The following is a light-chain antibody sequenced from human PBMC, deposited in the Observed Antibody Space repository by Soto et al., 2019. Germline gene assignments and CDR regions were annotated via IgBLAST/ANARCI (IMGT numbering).Light chain of an antibody. J-gene: IGLJ3*02. V-gene: IGLV1-44*01. CDR1: SSNIGSNT. CDR2: SNN. CDR3: ATWDDSLNSWV. Sequence: QSVLTQPPSASGTPGQSVTISCSGSSSNIGSNTVNWYQQLPGTAPKLLIYSNNQRPSGVPDRFSGSKSGTSASLAISGLQSEDEADYSCATWDDSLNSWVLGGGTMLTVL.